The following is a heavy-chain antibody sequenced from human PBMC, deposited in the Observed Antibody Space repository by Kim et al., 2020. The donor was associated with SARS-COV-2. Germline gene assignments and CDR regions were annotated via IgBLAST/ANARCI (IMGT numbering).Heavy chain of an antibody. CDR1: GFTFSDYY. Sequence: GGSLRLSCAASGFTFSDYYMSWIRQAPGKGLEWVSYISSSASTIYYADSVKGRFTISRDNAKNSLYLQMNSLRAEDTAVYYCARPFPTGAAASPDYWGQGTLVTVSS. V-gene: IGHV3-11*01. CDR3: ARPFPTGAAASPDY. J-gene: IGHJ4*02. D-gene: IGHD6-13*01. CDR2: ISSSASTI.